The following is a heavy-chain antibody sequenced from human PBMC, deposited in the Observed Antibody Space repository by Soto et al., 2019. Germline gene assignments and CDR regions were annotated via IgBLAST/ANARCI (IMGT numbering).Heavy chain of an antibody. V-gene: IGHV3-11*01. CDR1: GFTFSDYY. Sequence: QVQLVESGGGLVKPGGSLRLSCAASGFTFSDYYMSWIRQAPGKGLEWVSYISSSGSTIYYADSVKGRFTISRDNAKNSLYLPMNSLRAEDTAVYYCARGRYCSSTSCYARPLDYWGQGTLVTVSS. CDR3: ARGRYCSSTSCYARPLDY. J-gene: IGHJ4*02. CDR2: ISSSGSTI. D-gene: IGHD2-2*01.